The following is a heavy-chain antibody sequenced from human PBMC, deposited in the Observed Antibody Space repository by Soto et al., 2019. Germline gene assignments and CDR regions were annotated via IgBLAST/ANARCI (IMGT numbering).Heavy chain of an antibody. CDR1: GGNFNSYA. V-gene: IGHV1-69*13. CDR2: IIHIIGAP. D-gene: IGHD3-16*01. CDR3: ATKGEGDARGDYLDF. Sequence: GASVKVSCKGSGGNFNSYAISWVRQAAGQGLEWMAGIIHIIGAPNYAQKFQGRVPISADESPNTVYMDVNSLTSDDTAIYYCATKGEGDARGDYLDFWGPGTLVTVSS. J-gene: IGHJ4*02.